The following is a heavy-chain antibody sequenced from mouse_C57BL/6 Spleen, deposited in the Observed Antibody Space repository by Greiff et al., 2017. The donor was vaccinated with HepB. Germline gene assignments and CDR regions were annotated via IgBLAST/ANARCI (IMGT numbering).Heavy chain of an antibody. CDR1: GYAFSSSW. Sequence: VQRLESGPELVKPGASVKISCKASGYAFSSSWMNWVKQRPGKGLEWIGRIYPGDGDTNYNGKFKGKATLTADKSSSTAYMQLSSLTSEDSAVYFCARVFKDYFDYWGQGTTLTVSS. CDR2: IYPGDGDT. CDR3: ARVFKDYFDY. V-gene: IGHV1-82*01. J-gene: IGHJ2*01.